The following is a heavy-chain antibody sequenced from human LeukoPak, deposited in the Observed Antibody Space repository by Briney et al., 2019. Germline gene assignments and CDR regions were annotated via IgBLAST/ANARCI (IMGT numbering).Heavy chain of an antibody. V-gene: IGHV4-59*01. J-gene: IGHJ4*02. CDR3: ASKAYYYDSSGYSPFDY. D-gene: IGHD3-22*01. CDR1: GGSISSYY. Sequence: SETLSLTCTVSGGSISSYYWSWIRQPPGKGLEWIGYNYYSGSTNYNPSLKSRVTISVDTSKNQFSLKLSSVTAADTAVYYCASKAYYYDSSGYSPFDYWGQGTLVTVSS. CDR2: NYYSGST.